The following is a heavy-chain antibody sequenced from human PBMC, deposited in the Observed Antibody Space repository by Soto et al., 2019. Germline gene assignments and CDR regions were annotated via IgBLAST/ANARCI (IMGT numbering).Heavy chain of an antibody. CDR3: ARSITIFGVLSYGMDV. CDR2: IYYSGST. V-gene: IGHV4-30-4*01. J-gene: IGHJ6*02. D-gene: IGHD3-3*01. Sequence: SETLSLTCTVSGGSISSGDYCWSWIRQPPGKGLEWIGYIYYSGSTYYNPSLKSRVTISVDTSKNQFSLKLSSVTAADTAVYYCARSITIFGVLSYGMDVWGQGTTVTVPS. CDR1: GGSISSGDYC.